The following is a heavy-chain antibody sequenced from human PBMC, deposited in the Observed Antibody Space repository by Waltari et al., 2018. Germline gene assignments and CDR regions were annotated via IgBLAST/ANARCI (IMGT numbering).Heavy chain of an antibody. CDR1: GYTFTGSS. Sequence: QVQLVQSGAEVKKPGASVKVSCKASGYTFTGSSMNWVRQAPGQGLEWMGWINPNSGGTNYAQKFQGRVTMTRDTSISTAYMELSRLRSDDTAVYYCARDSYGDYLFDYWGQGTLVTVSS. CDR2: INPNSGGT. V-gene: IGHV1-2*02. CDR3: ARDSYGDYLFDY. D-gene: IGHD4-17*01. J-gene: IGHJ4*02.